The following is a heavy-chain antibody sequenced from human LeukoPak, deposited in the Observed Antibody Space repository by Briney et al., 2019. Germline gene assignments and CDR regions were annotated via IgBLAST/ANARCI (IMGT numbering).Heavy chain of an antibody. CDR3: AREGFYYDGSAYYQPLDY. D-gene: IGHD3-22*01. CDR1: GFTFSSYS. Sequence: GGSLRLSCAASGFTFSSYSMNWVRQAPGKGLEWVSYISGSSSTIYYADSVKGRFAISRDNAKNSLHLQMNSLRAEDTAVYYCAREGFYYDGSAYYQPLDYWGQGTLVTVSS. V-gene: IGHV3-48*01. J-gene: IGHJ4*02. CDR2: ISGSSSTI.